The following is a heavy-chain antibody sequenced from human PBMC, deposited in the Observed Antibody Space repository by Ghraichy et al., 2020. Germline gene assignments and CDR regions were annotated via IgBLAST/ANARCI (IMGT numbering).Heavy chain of an antibody. Sequence: SVKVSCKASGGTFSSYAISWVRQAPGQGLEWMGRIIPILGIANYAQKFQGRVTITADKSTSTAYMELSSLRSEDTAVYYCARGRGALTGDRRGDYYYGMDVWGQGTTVTVSS. CDR1: GGTFSSYA. D-gene: IGHD7-27*01. CDR2: IIPILGIA. V-gene: IGHV1-69*04. J-gene: IGHJ6*02. CDR3: ARGRGALTGDRRGDYYYGMDV.